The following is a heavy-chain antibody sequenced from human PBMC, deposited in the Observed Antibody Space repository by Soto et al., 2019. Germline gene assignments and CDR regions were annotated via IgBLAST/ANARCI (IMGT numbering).Heavy chain of an antibody. CDR2: IYHTGTI. J-gene: IGHJ6*02. CDR1: GYSISNNYY. CDR3: ARGDYTHPRRGYYYGMDV. V-gene: IGHV4-38-2*02. D-gene: IGHD4-4*01. Sequence: SENLSLTCTVSGYSISNNYYWGWIRQPPGKGLQWVTSIYHTGTIYITPSLRSRVTISVDTSKNQFSLKLSSVTAADTAVYYCARGDYTHPRRGYYYGMDVWGQGTTVTVSS.